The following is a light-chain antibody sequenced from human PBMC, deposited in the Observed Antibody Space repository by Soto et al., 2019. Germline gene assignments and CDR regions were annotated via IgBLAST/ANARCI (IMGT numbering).Light chain of an antibody. Sequence: AIQLTQSPSSVSASVGDRVTITCRASLAISRYLAWFQQKPGEAPNLLVYDASSLRSGVPSRFSGSGSGTDFTLTIMSLRPEDLGTYYCQQSYNFPWTFGQGTNVEIK. CDR2: DAS. CDR3: QQSYNFPWT. CDR1: LAISRY. J-gene: IGKJ1*01. V-gene: IGKV1D-13*01.